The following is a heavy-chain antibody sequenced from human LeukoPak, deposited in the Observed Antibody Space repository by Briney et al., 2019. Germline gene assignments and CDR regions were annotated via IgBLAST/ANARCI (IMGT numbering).Heavy chain of an antibody. D-gene: IGHD3-10*01. CDR3: ARVFSGSAENFDY. V-gene: IGHV3-21*01. J-gene: IGHJ4*02. Sequence: PGGSLRLSCAASGFTFSDYYMNWVRQAPGKGLEWVSSISSSSSYIYYADSVKGRFTISRDNAKNSLYLQMNSLRAEDTAVYYCARVFSGSAENFDYWGQXTLVTVSS. CDR1: GFTFSDYY. CDR2: ISSSSSYI.